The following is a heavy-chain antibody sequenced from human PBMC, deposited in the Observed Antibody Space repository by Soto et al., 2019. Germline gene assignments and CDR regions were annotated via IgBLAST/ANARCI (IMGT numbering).Heavy chain of an antibody. CDR1: GFTFSSYD. D-gene: IGHD6-19*01. J-gene: IGHJ3*02. CDR2: IGTAGDT. CDR3: ARGRGWDGGAFDI. V-gene: IGHV3-13*01. Sequence: EVQLVESGGGLVQPGGSLRLSCAASGFTFSSYDMHWVRQATGKGLEWVSAIGTAGDTYYPGSVKGRFTISRENAKDSLYLPMNSLRAGDTAVYYCARGRGWDGGAFDICGQGTMVTVSS.